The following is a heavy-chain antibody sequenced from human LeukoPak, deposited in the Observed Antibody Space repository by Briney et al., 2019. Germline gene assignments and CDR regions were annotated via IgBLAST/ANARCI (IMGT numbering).Heavy chain of an antibody. D-gene: IGHD6-13*01. Sequence: PGGSLRLSCVTSGFTFSSYGMHWVRQVPGKGLEWVAVISRDAKSNYHVESVKGRFTISRDNSKNTLYLQMNSLRAEDTAVYYCAKQSRFLYSSSWFDYWGQGTLVTVSS. V-gene: IGHV3-30*18. CDR3: AKQSRFLYSSSWFDY. J-gene: IGHJ4*02. CDR2: ISRDAKSN. CDR1: GFTFSSYG.